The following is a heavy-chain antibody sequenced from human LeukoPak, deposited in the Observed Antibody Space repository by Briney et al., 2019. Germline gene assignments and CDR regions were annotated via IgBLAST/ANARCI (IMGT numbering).Heavy chain of an antibody. CDR2: IYYSGST. CDR1: GGSISSYY. V-gene: IGHV4-59*08. J-gene: IGHJ6*02. D-gene: IGHD6-13*01. CDR3: ARRSWKNYGMDV. Sequence: SETLSLTCNVSGGSISSYYWSWIRQPPGKGLDWIGYIYYSGSTNYNPSLKSRVTISVDTSKNQFSLKLSSVTAADTAVYYCARRSWKNYGMDVWGQGTTVTVSS.